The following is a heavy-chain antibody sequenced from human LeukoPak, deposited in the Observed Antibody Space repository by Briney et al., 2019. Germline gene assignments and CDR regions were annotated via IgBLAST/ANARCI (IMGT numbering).Heavy chain of an antibody. CDR2: INPNSGGT. CDR1: GYTFTGYY. CDR3: ASLRYSSSWHDY. V-gene: IGHV1-2*06. D-gene: IGHD6-13*01. Sequence: ASVKVSCKASGYTFTGYYMRWVRQAPGQGLEWMGRINPNSGGTNYAQKFQGRVTMTRDTSISTAYMELSRLRSDDTAVYYCASLRYSSSWHDYWGQGTLVTVSS. J-gene: IGHJ4*02.